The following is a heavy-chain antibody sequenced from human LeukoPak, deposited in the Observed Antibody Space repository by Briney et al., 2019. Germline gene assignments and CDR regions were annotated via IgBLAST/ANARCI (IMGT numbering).Heavy chain of an antibody. V-gene: IGHV4-59*01. D-gene: IGHD6-13*01. CDR2: IYYSGSP. CDR3: ASQIMSSSRQAFDY. J-gene: IGHJ4*02. CDR1: GGSISSYY. Sequence: PSETLSLTCTVSGGSISSYYWSWIRQPPGKGLEWIEYIYYSGSPNYNPSLKSRVTISVDTSKNQFSLKLSSVTAAATAVYYWASQIMSSSRQAFDYWGQGTLVTVSS.